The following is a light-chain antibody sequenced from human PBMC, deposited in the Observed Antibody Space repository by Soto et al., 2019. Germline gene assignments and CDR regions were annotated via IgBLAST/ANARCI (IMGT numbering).Light chain of an antibody. CDR2: DAS. CDR3: QHYNNWPDT. Sequence: EIVMTQSPATLSLSPGERATLSFRASQTISNTLAWYQRKPGQAPRLLIYDASTRATGVPARFSGSGSGTDFTLTISSLQSEDFAVYYCQHYNNWPDTFGQGTKVDIK. J-gene: IGKJ2*01. CDR1: QTISNT. V-gene: IGKV3-15*01.